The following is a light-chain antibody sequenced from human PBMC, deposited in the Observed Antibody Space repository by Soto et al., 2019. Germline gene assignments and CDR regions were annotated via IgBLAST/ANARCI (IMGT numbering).Light chain of an antibody. J-gene: IGLJ2*01. CDR2: DVT. V-gene: IGLV2-11*01. Sequence: QSALTQPRSVSGSPGQSVTISCTGASNNVGGYNYVSGYQHHPGKVPQLIIYDVTKRPSGVPDRFSGSKSGNTASLTISGLQVEDEADYYCCSYAGTYTWIFGGGTKVTVL. CDR1: SNNVGGYNY. CDR3: CSYAGTYTWI.